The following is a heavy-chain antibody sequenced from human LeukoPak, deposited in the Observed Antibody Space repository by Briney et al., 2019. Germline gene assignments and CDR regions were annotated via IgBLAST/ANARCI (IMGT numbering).Heavy chain of an antibody. CDR1: GFTFSSHW. D-gene: IGHD6-19*01. CDR2: IKQDGSEK. Sequence: GGSLRLSCAASGFTFSSHWMSWVRQAPGKGLEWVANIKQDGSEKYYVDSVKGRFTISRDNAKNSLYLQMNSLRAEDTAVYYCARDLIAVAGTFGYWGQGTLVTVSS. V-gene: IGHV3-7*01. CDR3: ARDLIAVAGTFGY. J-gene: IGHJ4*02.